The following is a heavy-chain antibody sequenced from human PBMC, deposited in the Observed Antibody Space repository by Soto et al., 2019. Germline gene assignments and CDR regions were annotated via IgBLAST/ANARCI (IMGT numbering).Heavy chain of an antibody. CDR2: ISSSGSTI. V-gene: IGHV3-48*03. Sequence: GGSLRLSCAASGFTFSSYEMNWVRQAPGKGLEWVSYISSSGSTIYYADSVKGRFTISRDNAKNSLYLQMNSLRAEDTAVYYCARDTPDYDILPGPVWGQGTTVTVSS. J-gene: IGHJ6*02. D-gene: IGHD3-9*01. CDR1: GFTFSSYE. CDR3: ARDTPDYDILPGPV.